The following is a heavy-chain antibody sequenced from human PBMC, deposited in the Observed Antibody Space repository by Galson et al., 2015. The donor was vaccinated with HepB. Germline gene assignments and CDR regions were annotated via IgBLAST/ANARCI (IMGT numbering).Heavy chain of an antibody. CDR3: AKGNYDSSGHGWYFDL. CDR2: ISSSGSGR. D-gene: IGHD3-22*01. V-gene: IGHV3-23*01. J-gene: IGHJ2*01. CDR1: GFTFSDYA. Sequence: SLRLSCAASGFTFSDYAMSWVRQAPGKGLEWVSGISSSGSGRFYIDSVKGRFTISRDNSNNTLFLQMNSLSTEDTAVYGCAKGNYDSSGHGWYFDLWGRGTQVTVSS.